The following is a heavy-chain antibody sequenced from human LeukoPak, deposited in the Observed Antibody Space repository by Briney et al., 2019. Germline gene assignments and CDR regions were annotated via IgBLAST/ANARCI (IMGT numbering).Heavy chain of an antibody. CDR3: ARNPYYYDSSGYSDY. D-gene: IGHD3-22*01. J-gene: IGHJ4*02. CDR2: INWNGGST. Sequence: AGSLRLSCAASGFTFDDYGMSWVRHAPGKGLEWVSGINWNGGSTGYADSVKGRFTISRDNAKNSLYLQMNSLRAEDTALYHCARNPYYYDSSGYSDYWGQGTLVTVSS. CDR1: GFTFDDYG. V-gene: IGHV3-20*01.